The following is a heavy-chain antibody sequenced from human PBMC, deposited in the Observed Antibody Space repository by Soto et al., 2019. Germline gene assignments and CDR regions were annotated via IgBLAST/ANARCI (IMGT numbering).Heavy chain of an antibody. V-gene: IGHV4-30-4*02. CDR1: GDSFRRADHY. CDR3: ARGPAYIDGWRTFDL. CDR2: TYSTWDT. D-gene: IGHD6-19*01. J-gene: IGHJ4*02. Sequence: PSETLPLTCTVSGDSFRRADHYCSWIRQPLGNSPEWIWYTYSTWDTKYNPARRSPVTMSEGTSKNQFLLRLSSVTEADTAVYFCARGPAYIDGWRTFDLWGRGILVT.